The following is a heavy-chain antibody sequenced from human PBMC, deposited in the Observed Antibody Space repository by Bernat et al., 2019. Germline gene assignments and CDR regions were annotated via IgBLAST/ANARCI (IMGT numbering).Heavy chain of an antibody. Sequence: QVQLVQSGAGVKKPGASMKHSCETSGYTFSTYAMHWVRQAPGQTLEWMGWINAANGDTNYSQKFQGRVTITRDTSASTVYLDLRSLKSEDTAVYYCARFLTASPPGYWGQGVLVTVSS. J-gene: IGHJ4*02. V-gene: IGHV1-3*01. D-gene: IGHD3-9*01. CDR3: ARFLTASPPGY. CDR2: INAANGDT. CDR1: GYTFSTYA.